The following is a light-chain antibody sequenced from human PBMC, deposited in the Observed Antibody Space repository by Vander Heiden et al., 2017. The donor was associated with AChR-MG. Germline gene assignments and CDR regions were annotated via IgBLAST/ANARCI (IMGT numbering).Light chain of an antibody. CDR1: QNVSTN. CDR3: QHYYKPPHT. CDR2: GAS. Sequence: IVMTQSPATQSVCPGERATLPCRASQNVSTNFAWYQQRPGQVPRLLIFGASTRATGVPARFSGGGSGTEFTLSISSLHSEDFSVYYCQHYYKPPHTFGQGTKLENK. J-gene: IGKJ2*01. V-gene: IGKV3-15*01.